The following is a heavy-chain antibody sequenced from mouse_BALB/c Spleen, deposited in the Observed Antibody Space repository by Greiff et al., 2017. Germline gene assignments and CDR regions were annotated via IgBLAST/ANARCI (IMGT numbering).Heavy chain of an antibody. Sequence: ESGPGLVKPSQSLSLTCSVTGYSITSGYYWNWIRQFPGNKLEWMGYISYDGSNNYNPSLKNRISITRDTSKNQFFLKLNSVTTEDTATYYCATMVTTFMDYWGQGTSVTVSS. CDR3: ATMVTTFMDY. J-gene: IGHJ4*01. V-gene: IGHV3-6*02. CDR2: ISYDGSN. D-gene: IGHD2-1*01. CDR1: GYSITSGYY.